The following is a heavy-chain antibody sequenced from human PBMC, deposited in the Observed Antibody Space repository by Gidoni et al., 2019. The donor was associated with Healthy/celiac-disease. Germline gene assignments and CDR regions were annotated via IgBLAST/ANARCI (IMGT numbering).Heavy chain of an antibody. J-gene: IGHJ4*02. D-gene: IGHD3-3*01. V-gene: IGHV4-39*01. Sequence: QLQLQESGPGLVKPSETLSLTCTVSGGSISSSSYYWGWIRQSPGKGLEWIGSIYYSGSTYYNPSLKSRVTISVDTSKNQFSLKLSSVTAADTAVYYCARQGVLRFLEWLLEAFDYWGQGTLVTVSS. CDR1: GGSISSSSYY. CDR3: ARQGVLRFLEWLLEAFDY. CDR2: IYYSGST.